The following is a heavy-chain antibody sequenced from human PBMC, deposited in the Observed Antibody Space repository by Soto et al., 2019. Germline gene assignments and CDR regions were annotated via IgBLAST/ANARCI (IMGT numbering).Heavy chain of an antibody. Sequence: SVKVSCKASGYTFTSYGISWVRQAPGQGLEWMGRIIPILGIANYAQKFQGRVTITADKSTSTAYMELSSLRSEDTAVYYCARESMTTVTRASYWFDPWGQGTLVTVSS. V-gene: IGHV1-69*04. J-gene: IGHJ5*02. D-gene: IGHD4-4*01. CDR3: ARESMTTVTRASYWFDP. CDR2: IIPILGIA. CDR1: GYTFTSYG.